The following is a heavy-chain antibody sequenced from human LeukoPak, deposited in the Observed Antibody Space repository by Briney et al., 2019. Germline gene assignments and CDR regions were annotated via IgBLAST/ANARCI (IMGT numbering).Heavy chain of an antibody. Sequence: SQTLSLTCAISGDSVSSNSAAWNWIRQSPSRGLEWLGRTYYRSKWYNDYAVSVKSRITINPDTSKNQFSLQLNSVTPEDTAVYYCARSKKSSWFPVTTVNDAFDIWGQGTMVTVSS. CDR1: GDSVSSNSAA. D-gene: IGHD4-17*01. J-gene: IGHJ3*02. CDR2: TYYRSKWYN. CDR3: ARSKKSSWFPVTTVNDAFDI. V-gene: IGHV6-1*01.